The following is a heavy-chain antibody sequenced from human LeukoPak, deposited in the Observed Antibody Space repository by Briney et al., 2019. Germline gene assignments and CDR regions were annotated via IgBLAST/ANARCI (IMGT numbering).Heavy chain of an antibody. D-gene: IGHD3-9*01. CDR2: INPNSGGT. J-gene: IGHJ4*02. CDR1: GYTFTGYY. Sequence: ASVKVSCKASGYTFTGYYMHWVRQAPGQGLEWMGWINPNSGGTSYAQKFQGRVTMTRDTSISTAYLQWSSLKASDTAMYYCARQGNDILTGYLFEGDYWGQGTLVTVSS. CDR3: ARQGNDILTGYLFEGDY. V-gene: IGHV1-2*02.